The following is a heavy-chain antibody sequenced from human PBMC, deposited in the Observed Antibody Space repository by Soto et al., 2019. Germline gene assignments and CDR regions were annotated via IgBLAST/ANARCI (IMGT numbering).Heavy chain of an antibody. J-gene: IGHJ6*03. Sequence: EVQLVESGGGLVQPGGSLRLSCAASGFTFSSYWMSWVRQAPGKGLEWVANIKQDGSEKYYVDSVKGRFTISRDNAKNSLYLQMNRLRAEDTAVYYCATRHSSSWPDYYYYYMDVWGKGTTVTVSS. CDR1: GFTFSSYW. V-gene: IGHV3-7*01. CDR3: ATRHSSSWPDYYYYYMDV. CDR2: IKQDGSEK. D-gene: IGHD6-13*01.